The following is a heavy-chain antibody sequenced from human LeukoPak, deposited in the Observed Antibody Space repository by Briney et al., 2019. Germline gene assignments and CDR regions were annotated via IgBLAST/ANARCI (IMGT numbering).Heavy chain of an antibody. V-gene: IGHV3-7*05. Sequence: PGGSLRLSCVAPGFSFGSYWMAWVRQAPGKGLEWVANMKHDGIEKYHVDSVKGRFTISRDNTKNSLYLHMSSLRVEDTAVYYCASTYCGGDCYPIWGQGTLVTVSS. CDR1: GFSFGSYW. CDR3: ASTYCGGDCYPI. J-gene: IGHJ4*02. D-gene: IGHD2-21*02. CDR2: MKHDGIEK.